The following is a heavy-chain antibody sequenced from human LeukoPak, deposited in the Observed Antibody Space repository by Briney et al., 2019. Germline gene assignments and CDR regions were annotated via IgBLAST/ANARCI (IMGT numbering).Heavy chain of an antibody. J-gene: IGHJ4*02. CDR2: ISGSGGST. V-gene: IGHV3-23*01. Sequence: GGFLRLSCAASGFTFSSYAMSWVRQAPGKGLEWVSAISGSGGSTYYADSVKGRFAISRDNSKNTLYLQMNSLRAEDTAVYYCARVPYGSGSYCDYWGQGILVTVSS. CDR1: GFTFSSYA. D-gene: IGHD3-10*01. CDR3: ARVPYGSGSYCDY.